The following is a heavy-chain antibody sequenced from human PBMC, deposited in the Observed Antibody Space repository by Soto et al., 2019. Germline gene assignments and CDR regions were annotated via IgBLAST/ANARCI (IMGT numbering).Heavy chain of an antibody. V-gene: IGHV1-69*01. CDR1: GGTFSSYA. J-gene: IGHJ6*02. Sequence: QVQLVQSGAEVKKPGSSVKVSCKASGGTFSSYAISWVRQAPGQGLEWMGGIIPIFGTANYAQKFQGRVTITADESTSTAYMELSSLRSEDTAVYYCARVFIAAGGIPRSRDYYYYGMDVWGQGTTVTVSS. CDR2: IIPIFGTA. D-gene: IGHD6-13*01. CDR3: ARVFIAAGGIPRSRDYYYYGMDV.